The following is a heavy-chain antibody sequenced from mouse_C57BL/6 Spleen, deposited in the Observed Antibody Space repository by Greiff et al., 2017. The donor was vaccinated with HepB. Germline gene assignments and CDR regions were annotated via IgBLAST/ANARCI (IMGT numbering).Heavy chain of an antibody. J-gene: IGHJ2*01. CDR3: ARAWYYFDY. CDR2: ISDGGSYT. V-gene: IGHV5-4*03. CDR1: GFTFSSYA. Sequence: EVKVEESGGGLVKPGGSLKLSCAASGFTFSSYAMSWVRQTPEKRLEWVATISDGGSYTYYPDTVKGRFTISRDNAKNNLYLQMSHLKSEDTAMYYCARAWYYFDYWGQGTTLTVSS.